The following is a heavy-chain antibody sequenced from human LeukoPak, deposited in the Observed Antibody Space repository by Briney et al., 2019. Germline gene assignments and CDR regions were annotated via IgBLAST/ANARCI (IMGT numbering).Heavy chain of an antibody. Sequence: PGGSLRLSCTASGFTFSSYWMSWVRQAPGKGLEWVANIKQDGSEKYYVDSVKGRFTISRDNAKNSLYLQMNSLRAEDTAVYYCAKDKYNFWSGSNYYYMDVWGKGTTVTVSS. CDR1: GFTFSSYW. CDR3: AKDKYNFWSGSNYYYMDV. J-gene: IGHJ6*03. V-gene: IGHV3-7*03. D-gene: IGHD3-3*01. CDR2: IKQDGSEK.